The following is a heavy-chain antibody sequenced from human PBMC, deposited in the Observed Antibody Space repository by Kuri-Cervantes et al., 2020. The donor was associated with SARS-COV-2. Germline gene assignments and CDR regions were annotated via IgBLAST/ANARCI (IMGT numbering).Heavy chain of an antibody. J-gene: IGHJ6*02. CDR1: GYTFTSYY. Sequence: ASVKVSCKASGYTFTSYYMHWVRQAPGQGLEWMGIINPSGGSTSYAQKFQGRVTMTRDTSTSTVYMELSSLRSEDTAVYYCARWGAAADNYYNYGMDVWGQGTTVTVSS. D-gene: IGHD6-13*01. CDR2: INPSGGST. CDR3: ARWGAAADNYYNYGMDV. V-gene: IGHV1-46*01.